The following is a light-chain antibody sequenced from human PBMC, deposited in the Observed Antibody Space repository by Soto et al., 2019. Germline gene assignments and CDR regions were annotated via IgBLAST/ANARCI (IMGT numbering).Light chain of an antibody. Sequence: EIVMTQSPATLSVSPGERATLSCRASQGVSSNLAWYQQKPGQSPRLLIYRASTRATGVPARFSGSGSGTEFTLTISSLQSEDFAVYYCQQYNNWPKMFGQGPKVDIK. J-gene: IGKJ1*01. V-gene: IGKV3-15*01. CDR3: QQYNNWPKM. CDR1: QGVSSN. CDR2: RAS.